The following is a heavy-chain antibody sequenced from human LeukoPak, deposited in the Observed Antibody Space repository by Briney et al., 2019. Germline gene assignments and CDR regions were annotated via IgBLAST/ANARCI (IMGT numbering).Heavy chain of an antibody. CDR1: GYTFTSYG. CDR2: ISAYNGNT. CDR3: ARDSKYDSIGY. J-gene: IGHJ4*02. V-gene: IGHV1-18*01. D-gene: IGHD3-22*01. Sequence: ASVKVSCKASGYTFTSYGISRVRQAPGQGLEWMGWISAYNGNTNYAQKLQGRVTMTTDTSTSTPYMELRSLRSDDTAVYYCARDSKYDSIGYWGQGTLVTVSS.